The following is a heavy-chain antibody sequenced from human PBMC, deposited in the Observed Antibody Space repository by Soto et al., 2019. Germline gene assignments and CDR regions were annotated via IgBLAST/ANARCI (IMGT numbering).Heavy chain of an antibody. J-gene: IGHJ4*02. CDR1: GFTFSSHA. Sequence: EVQLLESGGGLVQPEGSLRLSCAASGFTFSSHAMSWVRQAPGKGLEWVSAISYSGTTTYYAESVKGRFTISRDNSKKTPLLQMNRLRVEDTALYYCAKRFTLFGEVKLSPEFDYWGPGTLVTVSS. CDR3: AKRFTLFGEVKLSPEFDY. V-gene: IGHV3-23*01. D-gene: IGHD3-3*01. CDR2: ISYSGTTT.